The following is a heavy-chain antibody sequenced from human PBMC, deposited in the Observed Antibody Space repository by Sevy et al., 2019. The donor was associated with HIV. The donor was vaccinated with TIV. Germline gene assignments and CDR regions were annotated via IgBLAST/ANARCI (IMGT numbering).Heavy chain of an antibody. D-gene: IGHD2-8*02. CDR1: GFILSNSW. Sequence: GGSLRLSCAASGFILSNSWMNWVRQVPGEGLVWVSRISADGSNIAYADSVRGRFTISKDNAKNTLYLQMSSLRAEDTAAYYCARQGWGNNLNYYYGMNVWGQGTTVTVSS. J-gene: IGHJ6*02. V-gene: IGHV3-74*01. CDR2: ISADGSNI. CDR3: ARQGWGNNLNYYYGMNV.